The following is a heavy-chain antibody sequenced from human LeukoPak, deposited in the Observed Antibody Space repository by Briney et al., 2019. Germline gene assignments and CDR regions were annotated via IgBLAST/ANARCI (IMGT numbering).Heavy chain of an antibody. J-gene: IGHJ4*02. V-gene: IGHV3-23*01. Sequence: QPGGSLRLSCAASGFTFSNYALSWVRQAPGKGLEWVSDISGSGGSTYYADSVKGRFTISRDNAKNSLYLQMNGLRVEDTAIYYCARGGAARPDFWGQGTLVTVSS. CDR3: ARGGAARPDF. D-gene: IGHD6-6*01. CDR1: GFTFSNYA. CDR2: ISGSGGST.